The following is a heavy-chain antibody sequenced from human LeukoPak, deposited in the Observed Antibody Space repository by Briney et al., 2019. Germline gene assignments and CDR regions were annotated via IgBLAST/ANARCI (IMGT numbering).Heavy chain of an antibody. CDR3: ARSIIIVPNTSYYYYYMDV. CDR2: INGVTGNT. D-gene: IGHD2/OR15-2a*01. CDR1: GYTFTSHA. J-gene: IGHJ6*02. Sequence: ASVKLSCKASGYTFTSHALHWVRQAPGEGLEWMAWINGVTGNTEYSQKFQARATITRDTSASTAYMELSSLRSEDTAVYYCARSIIIVPNTSYYYYYMDVWGQGTTVTVSS. V-gene: IGHV1-3*01.